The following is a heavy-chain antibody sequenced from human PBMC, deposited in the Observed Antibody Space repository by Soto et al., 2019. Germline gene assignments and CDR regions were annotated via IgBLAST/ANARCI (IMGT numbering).Heavy chain of an antibody. CDR2: ISYDGSNK. CDR1: GFTFSSYA. Sequence: GGSLRLSCAASGFTFSSYAMHWVRQAPGKGLEWVAVISYDGSNKYYADSVKGRFTISRDNSKNTLYLQMNSLRAEDTAVYYCARARVVPAAIGGFGWFDPWGQGTLVTVSS. J-gene: IGHJ5*02. V-gene: IGHV3-30-3*01. CDR3: ARARVVPAAIGGFGWFDP. D-gene: IGHD2-2*01.